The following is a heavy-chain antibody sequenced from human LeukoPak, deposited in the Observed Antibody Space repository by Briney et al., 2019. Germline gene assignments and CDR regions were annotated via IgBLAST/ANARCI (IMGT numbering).Heavy chain of an antibody. D-gene: IGHD6-19*01. J-gene: IGHJ4*02. CDR2: INHSGST. CDR3: ARGGIAVAGPFDY. Sequence: SETLSLTCAGYGGSFSGYYWSWIRQPPGKGLEWIGEINHSGSTNYNPSLKSRVTISVDTSKNQFSLKLSSVTAADTAVYYCARGGIAVAGPFDYWGQGTLVTVSS. CDR1: GGSFSGYY. V-gene: IGHV4-34*01.